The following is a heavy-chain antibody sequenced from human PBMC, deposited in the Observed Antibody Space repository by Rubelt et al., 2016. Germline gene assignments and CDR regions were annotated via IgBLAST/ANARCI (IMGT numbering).Heavy chain of an antibody. CDR1: GGSFSGFH. Sequence: QVQLQQWGAGLLKPSETLSLTCAVYGGSFSGFHWGWIRQPPGKGLEWIGEINHSGSTNYNPSLESRVTTSVDTSKNQVSLEVSSVTAADQAMYYWAGGPSGAYDVHLDYWGQGTLVTVSS. V-gene: IGHV4-34*02. CDR3: AGGPSGAYDVHLDY. D-gene: IGHD5-12*01. J-gene: IGHJ4*02. CDR2: INHSGST.